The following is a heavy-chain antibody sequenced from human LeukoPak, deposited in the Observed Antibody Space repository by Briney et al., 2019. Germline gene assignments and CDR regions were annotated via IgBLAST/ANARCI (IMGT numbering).Heavy chain of an antibody. Sequence: PGGSLRLSCAASGFTFSSYEMNWVRQAPGKGLEWVSYISSSGSTIYYADSVKGRFTISRDNAKNSLYLQMNSLRAEDTAVYYCARVRAVAGGNYFDYWGQGTPVTVSS. CDR2: ISSSGSTI. CDR3: ARVRAVAGGNYFDY. V-gene: IGHV3-48*03. D-gene: IGHD6-19*01. J-gene: IGHJ4*02. CDR1: GFTFSSYE.